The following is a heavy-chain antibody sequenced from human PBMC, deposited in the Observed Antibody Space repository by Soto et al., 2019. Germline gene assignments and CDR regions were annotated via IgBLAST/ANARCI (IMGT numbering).Heavy chain of an antibody. CDR1: GATFSSNA. Sequence: QVQLVQSGAEVKKPGSSVTVSCKASGATFSSNAISWVRQAPGQGLEWMGGILPILGTADYAQKFQGRVTITADKSTSTASMEMTSLRSEDTAVYYCARDLVTVAGIPMHYHYGMDVWGHGTTFTVSS. V-gene: IGHV1-69*06. CDR2: ILPILGTA. CDR3: ARDLVTVAGIPMHYHYGMDV. J-gene: IGHJ6*02. D-gene: IGHD6-19*01.